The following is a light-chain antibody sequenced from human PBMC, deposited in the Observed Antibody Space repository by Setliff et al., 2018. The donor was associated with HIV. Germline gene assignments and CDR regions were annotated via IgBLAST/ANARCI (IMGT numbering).Light chain of an antibody. J-gene: IGLJ1*01. V-gene: IGLV1-40*01. Sequence: QSALTQPASVSGAPGQRVTISCTGSSSNIGAGYDVHWYQQPPGTAPKVLIYSNTNRPSGVPDRFSGYKSGTSASLAITGLQAEDEADYYCQSYDSSLSASVFGTGTKVTVL. CDR2: SNT. CDR3: QSYDSSLSASV. CDR1: SSNIGAGYD.